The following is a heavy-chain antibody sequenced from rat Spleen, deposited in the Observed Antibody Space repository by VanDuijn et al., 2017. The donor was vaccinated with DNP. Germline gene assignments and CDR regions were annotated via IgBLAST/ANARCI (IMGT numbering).Heavy chain of an antibody. J-gene: IGHJ4*01. V-gene: IGHV5-17*01. CDR1: GFTFSDYA. CDR3: AKHLDA. CDR2: ISYDGNRP. Sequence: EVQLVESGGGLVQPGRSLKLSCAASGFTFSDYAMAWVRQAPQKGLEWVATISYDGNRPYYRDSVKGRFTISRDHAKSTLYLQMNSLRSEDTATYYCAKHLDAWGQGSSVTVSS.